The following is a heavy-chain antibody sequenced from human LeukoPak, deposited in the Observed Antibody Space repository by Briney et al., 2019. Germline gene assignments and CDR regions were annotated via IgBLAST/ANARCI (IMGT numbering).Heavy chain of an antibody. D-gene: IGHD3-10*01. Sequence: PSETLSLTCAVSGGSISSGGYSWSWIRQPPGKGLEWIGYIYHSGSTNYNPSLKSRVTISLDTSKDQFSLKLSSVTAADTAVYYCARDEVRFPRVFQHWGQGTLVTVSS. CDR1: GGSISSGGYS. CDR3: ARDEVRFPRVFQH. CDR2: IYHSGST. V-gene: IGHV4-30-2*01. J-gene: IGHJ1*01.